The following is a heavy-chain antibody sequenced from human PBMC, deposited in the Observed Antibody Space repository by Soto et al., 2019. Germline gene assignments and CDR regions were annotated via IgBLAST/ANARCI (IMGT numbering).Heavy chain of an antibody. V-gene: IGHV3-21*01. J-gene: IGHJ4*02. CDR1: GFTFSSYS. CDR3: ARDANNGYSSGWPPRYFDY. CDR2: ISSSSSYI. Sequence: GGSLRLSCAASGFTFSSYSMNWVRQAPGKGLEWVSSISSSSSYIYYADSVKGRFTISRDNAKNSLYLQMNSLRAEDTAVYYCARDANNGYSSGWPPRYFDYWGQGTLVTVSS. D-gene: IGHD6-19*01.